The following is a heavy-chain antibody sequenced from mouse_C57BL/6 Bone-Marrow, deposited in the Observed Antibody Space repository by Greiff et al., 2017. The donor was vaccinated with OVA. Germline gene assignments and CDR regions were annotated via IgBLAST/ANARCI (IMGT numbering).Heavy chain of an antibody. CDR2: ISSGGSYT. CDR3: ARHYDYDYYAMDY. D-gene: IGHD2-4*01. V-gene: IGHV5-6*01. Sequence: EVKLVESGGDLVKPGGSLKLSCAASGFTFSSYRMSWVRQTPDKRLEWVATISSGGSYTYYPDSVKGRFTISRDNAKNTLYLQMSSLQSEDTAMYYWARHYDYDYYAMDYWGQGTSVTVSS. J-gene: IGHJ4*01. CDR1: GFTFSSYR.